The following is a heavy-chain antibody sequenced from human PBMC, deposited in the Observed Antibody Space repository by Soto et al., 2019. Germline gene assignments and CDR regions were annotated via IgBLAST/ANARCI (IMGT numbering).Heavy chain of an antibody. CDR1: GFTFSSYS. J-gene: IGHJ4*02. CDR3: ARAYGSNSIDH. D-gene: IGHD3-22*01. CDR2: ISSSSSYI. V-gene: IGHV3-21*01. Sequence: EVQLVESGGGLVKPGGSLRLSCAASGFTFSSYSMNWVRQAPGKGLEWVSSISSSSSYIYYTASVKGRFTISRDNANNSLYLQMNSLRAEDTAMYYCARAYGSNSIDHWGQGTLVTVSS.